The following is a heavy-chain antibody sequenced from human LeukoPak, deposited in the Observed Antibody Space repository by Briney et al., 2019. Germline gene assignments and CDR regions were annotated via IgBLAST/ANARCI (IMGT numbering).Heavy chain of an antibody. CDR3: AREEAYCSGTSCFRFFDY. V-gene: IGHV3-48*03. CDR2: ISSGGSIF. J-gene: IGHJ4*02. D-gene: IGHD2-15*01. CDR1: GFTFSSYE. Sequence: GGSLRLSCAASGFTFSSYEINWVRQAPGKGLEWISYISSGGSIFYNADSVMGRFTISRDNAKNSLYLQMNSLRAGDTAVYYCAREEAYCSGTSCFRFFDYWGQGTLVSVSS.